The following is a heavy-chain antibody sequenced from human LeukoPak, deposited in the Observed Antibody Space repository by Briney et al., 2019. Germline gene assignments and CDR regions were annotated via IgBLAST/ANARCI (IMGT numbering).Heavy chain of an antibody. D-gene: IGHD3-22*01. V-gene: IGHV4-4*07. J-gene: IGHJ4*02. CDR2: INTSGST. CDR1: GGSISNSY. CDR3: ARGLDDSSGYYHRPFDY. Sequence: PSETLSLTCTVSGGSISNSYWNWIRQPAGKGLEWIGRINTSGSTSYNPSLKSRVTMSVDTSKNQFSLNLSSVTAADTAVYYCARGLDDSSGYYHRPFDYWGQGTLVTVSS.